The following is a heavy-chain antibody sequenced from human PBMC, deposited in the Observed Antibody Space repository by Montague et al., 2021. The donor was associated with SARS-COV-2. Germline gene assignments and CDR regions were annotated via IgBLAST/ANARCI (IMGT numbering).Heavy chain of an antibody. D-gene: IGHD3-3*01. Sequence: SETLSLICTVSGGSISSYYWSWIRQPPGKGLEWIGYIYHSGSTNYNPSLKSRVTISVDTSKNQFSLKLSSVTAADTAVYYCARDKGLTIFGVVESPGAFDIWGQGTMVTVSS. CDR2: IYHSGST. V-gene: IGHV4-59*01. CDR1: GGSISSYY. J-gene: IGHJ3*02. CDR3: ARDKGLTIFGVVESPGAFDI.